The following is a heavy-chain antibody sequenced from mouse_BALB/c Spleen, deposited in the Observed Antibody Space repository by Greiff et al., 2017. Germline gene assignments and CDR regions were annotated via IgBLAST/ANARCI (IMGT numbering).Heavy chain of an antibody. CDR1: GFNIKDYY. CDR2: IDPENGNT. D-gene: IGHD2-2*01. CDR3: ARGLQNYFDY. J-gene: IGHJ2*01. Sequence: EVKLQQSGAELVRPGALVKLSCKASGFNIKDYYMHWVKQRPEQGLEWIGWIDPENGNTIYDPKFQGKASITADTSSNTAYLQLSSLTSEDTAVYYCARGLQNYFDYWGQGTTLTVSS. V-gene: IGHV14-1*02.